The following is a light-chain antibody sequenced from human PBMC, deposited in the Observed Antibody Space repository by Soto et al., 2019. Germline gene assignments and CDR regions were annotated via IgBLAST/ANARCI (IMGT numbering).Light chain of an antibody. V-gene: IGKV1-39*01. CDR3: QQTYTTPWT. CDR2: GAS. J-gene: IGKJ1*01. Sequence: DIQMTQSPSSLSASVGDRVTVTCRASQSISSSLNWYQQKPGKAPKVLIYGASTLQSGVPSRFSGSGSGTDFTLTISSQQPEDSTTYYCQQTYTTPWTFGQGTKVEIK. CDR1: QSISSS.